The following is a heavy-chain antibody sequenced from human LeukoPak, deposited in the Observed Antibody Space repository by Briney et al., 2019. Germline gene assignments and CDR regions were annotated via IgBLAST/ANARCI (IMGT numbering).Heavy chain of an antibody. CDR1: GDSVSSNSAA. Sequence: SQTLSLTCAISGDSVSSNSAAWNWVRQSPSRGLEWLGSTYYRSKWYNDYAVSVKSRITINPDTSKNQFSLQLNSVTPEDTAVYYCARGPGTYSSSWYYFDYWGQGTLVTVSS. J-gene: IGHJ4*02. CDR2: TYYRSKWYN. D-gene: IGHD6-13*01. V-gene: IGHV6-1*01. CDR3: ARGPGTYSSSWYYFDY.